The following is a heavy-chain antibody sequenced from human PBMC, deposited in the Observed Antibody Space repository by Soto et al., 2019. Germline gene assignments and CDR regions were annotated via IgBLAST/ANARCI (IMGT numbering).Heavy chain of an antibody. D-gene: IGHD2-2*02. J-gene: IGHJ5*02. CDR1: GFTFSSYA. CDR2: ISGSGDRT. CDR3: ARGPYTDSSEWFDP. V-gene: IGHV3-23*01. Sequence: GGSLRLSCAASGFTFSSYAMAWVRQAPGKGLEWVSSISGSGDRTYYTDSVKGRFTISRDNSKNTLSLQMNRLRAEDTALYYCARGPYTDSSEWFDPWGQGTLVTVSS.